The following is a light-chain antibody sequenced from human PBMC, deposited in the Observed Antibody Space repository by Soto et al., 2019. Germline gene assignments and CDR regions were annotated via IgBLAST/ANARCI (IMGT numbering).Light chain of an antibody. J-gene: IGLJ2*01. CDR1: SSNIGSNL. CDR3: ATWDGSLNGVV. CDR2: TGN. V-gene: IGLV1-44*01. Sequence: QSVLTQPPSASATPGQRVILSCSGSSSNIGSNLVSWYQQVPGTAPKLLIYTGNQRPAGVPDRFSGSKSGTSASLAISGLQSEDEADYYCATWDGSLNGVVFGGGTKLTVL.